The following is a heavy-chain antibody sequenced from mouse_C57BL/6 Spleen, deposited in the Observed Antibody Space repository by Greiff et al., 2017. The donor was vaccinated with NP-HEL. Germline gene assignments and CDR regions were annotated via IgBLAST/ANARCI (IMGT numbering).Heavy chain of an antibody. Sequence: EVQLQQSGAELVRPGASVKLSCTASGFNIKDDYMHWVKQRPEQGLEWIGWIDPENGDTEYASKFQGKATITADTSSNTAYLQLSSLTSEDTAVYYCTTGSYYYGSRTRAYWGQGTLVTVSA. CDR1: GFNIKDDY. J-gene: IGHJ3*01. CDR3: TTGSYYYGSRTRAY. V-gene: IGHV14-4*01. D-gene: IGHD1-1*01. CDR2: IDPENGDT.